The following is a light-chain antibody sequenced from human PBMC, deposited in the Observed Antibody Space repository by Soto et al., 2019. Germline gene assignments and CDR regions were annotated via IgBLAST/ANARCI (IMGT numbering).Light chain of an antibody. V-gene: IGLV2-14*01. CDR3: SSYTSSRRQVV. Sequence: QSVLTQPASVSGSPGQSITISCTGTSSDVGGYNYVSWYQQHPGKAPKLMIYDVSNRPSGVSNRFSGSKSGNTASLTISGLQAEDEADYYCSSYTSSRRQVVFGGGTKVTVL. J-gene: IGLJ2*01. CDR1: SSDVGGYNY. CDR2: DVS.